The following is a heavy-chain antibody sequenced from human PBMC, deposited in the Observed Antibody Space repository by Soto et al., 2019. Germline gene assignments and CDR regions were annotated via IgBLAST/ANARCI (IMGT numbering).Heavy chain of an antibody. V-gene: IGHV3-48*02. CDR3: ARDRTAMDVFDS. CDR2: TSSTSHPK. J-gene: IGHJ4*01. CDR1: GFNFSTSG. Sequence: GGSLRLSCEASGFNFSTSGMYWVRQAPGKGLEWISYTSSTSHPKYYADAVKGRFTISRDNAKNSLYLQMDSLRDDDTALYYCARDRTAMDVFDSWGQGTQVTVSS. D-gene: IGHD5-18*01.